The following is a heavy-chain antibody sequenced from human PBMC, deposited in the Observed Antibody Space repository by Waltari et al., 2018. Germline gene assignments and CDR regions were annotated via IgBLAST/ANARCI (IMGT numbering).Heavy chain of an antibody. CDR3: ARLYSSSWYRDY. V-gene: IGHV4-34*01. CDR1: GGSFSGYY. Sequence: QVQLQQWGAGLLKPSETLSLTCAVYGGSFSGYYWSWTRQPPGKGLEWIGEINHSGSTNYNPSLKSRVTISVDTSKNQFSLKLSSVTAADTAVYYCARLYSSSWYRDYWGQGTLVTVSS. CDR2: INHSGST. D-gene: IGHD6-13*01. J-gene: IGHJ4*02.